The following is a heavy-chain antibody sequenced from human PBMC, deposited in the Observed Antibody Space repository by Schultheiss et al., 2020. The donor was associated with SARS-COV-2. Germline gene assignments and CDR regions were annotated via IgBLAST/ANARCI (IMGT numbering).Heavy chain of an antibody. D-gene: IGHD5-18*01. CDR2: IYTSGST. CDR1: GGSFSGYY. J-gene: IGHJ6*02. Sequence: SETLSLTCAVYGGSFSGYYWSWIRQPAGKGLEWIGRIYTSGSTYYNPSLKSRVTISVDTSKNQFSLKLSSVTADTAVYYCARRFFGWIQLMETGDGMDVWGQGTTVTVSS. V-gene: IGHV4-59*10. CDR3: ARRFFGWIQLMETGDGMDV.